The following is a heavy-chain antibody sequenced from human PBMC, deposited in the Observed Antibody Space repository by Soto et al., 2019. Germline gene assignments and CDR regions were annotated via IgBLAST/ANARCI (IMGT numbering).Heavy chain of an antibody. Sequence: PSETLSLTCTVSGGSISSYYWSWIRQPPGKGLEWIGYIYYSGSTNYNPSLKSRVTISVDTSKNQFSLKLSSVTAADTAVYYCARDGRDFDYWGQGTLVTVSS. V-gene: IGHV4-59*13. CDR3: ARDGRDFDY. CDR1: GGSISSYY. CDR2: IYYSGST. J-gene: IGHJ4*02.